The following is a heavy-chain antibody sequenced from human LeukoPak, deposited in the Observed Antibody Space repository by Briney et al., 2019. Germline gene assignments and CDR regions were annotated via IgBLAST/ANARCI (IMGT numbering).Heavy chain of an antibody. CDR2: ISSSGSTI. D-gene: IGHD4-11*01. V-gene: IGHV3-48*03. Sequence: GGSLRLSCAASGFTFSSYEMNWVRQAPGKGLEWVSYISSSGSTIYYADSVKGRFTISRDNAKNPLYLQMNSLRAEDTAVYYCARYSFSGSFDYWGQGTLVTVSS. CDR3: ARYSFSGSFDY. CDR1: GFTFSSYE. J-gene: IGHJ4*02.